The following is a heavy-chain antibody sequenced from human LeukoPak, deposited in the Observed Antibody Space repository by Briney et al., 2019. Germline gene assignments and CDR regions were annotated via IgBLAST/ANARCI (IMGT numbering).Heavy chain of an antibody. CDR3: ARSPFSIAVYYFDY. D-gene: IGHD6-19*01. CDR2: ISSNGGST. J-gene: IGHJ4*02. V-gene: IGHV3-64*01. CDR1: GFTFSSYA. Sequence: GGSLRLSCAASGFTFSSYAMHWVRQAPGKGLEYVSAISSNGGSTYYANSVKGRFTISRDNSKNTLYLQMGSLRAEDRAVYYCARSPFSIAVYYFDYWGQGTLVTVSS.